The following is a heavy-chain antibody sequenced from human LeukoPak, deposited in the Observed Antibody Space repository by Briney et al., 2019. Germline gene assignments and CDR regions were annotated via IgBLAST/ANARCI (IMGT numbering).Heavy chain of an antibody. V-gene: IGHV1-69*04. CDR1: GGTFSNSA. Sequence: ASVKVSCKASGGTFSNSAINWVRQAPGQGLEWMGRIIPILRTANYAQKFQGRVTITAGKSTSTAYMELSSLRSEDTAVYYCATNKADGDYVPWGPGTLVTVSS. CDR2: IIPILRTA. CDR3: ATNKADGDYVP. J-gene: IGHJ4*02. D-gene: IGHD4-17*01.